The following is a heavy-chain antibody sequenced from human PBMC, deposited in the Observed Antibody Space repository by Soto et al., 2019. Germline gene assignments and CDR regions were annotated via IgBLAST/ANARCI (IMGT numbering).Heavy chain of an antibody. D-gene: IGHD3-22*01. CDR3: ARMGYDSSEYPFEY. Sequence: GESLKISCKGSGYSVSIFWIGWVRQMPGKGLEWMGVIYPADSDTRYSPSFEGQVTISADKSFSTVYLQWSSLKASDTAMYYCARMGYDSSEYPFEYWGKGTLVTVSS. CDR1: GYSVSIFW. CDR2: IYPADSDT. J-gene: IGHJ4*02. V-gene: IGHV5-51*01.